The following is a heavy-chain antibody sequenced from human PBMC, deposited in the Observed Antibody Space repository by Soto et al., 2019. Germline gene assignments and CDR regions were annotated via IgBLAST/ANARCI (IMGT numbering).Heavy chain of an antibody. CDR1: GGSISSGGYY. CDR2: IYYSGST. J-gene: IGHJ5*02. Sequence: PSETLSLTCTVSGGSISSGGYYWSWIRQHPGKGLEWIGYIYYSGSTYYNPSLKSRVTISVDTSKNQFSLKLSSVTAADTAVYYCARAPYDYIWGSYPRCWFDPWGQGTLVTVSS. V-gene: IGHV4-31*03. CDR3: ARAPYDYIWGSYPRCWFDP. D-gene: IGHD3-16*02.